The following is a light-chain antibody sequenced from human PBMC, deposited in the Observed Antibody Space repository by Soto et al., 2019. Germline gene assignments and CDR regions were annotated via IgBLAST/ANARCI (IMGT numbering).Light chain of an antibody. V-gene: IGKV1-39*01. J-gene: IGKJ4*01. CDR2: AAS. CDR3: QQSYITPLT. CDR1: QTISTD. Sequence: DIQMTQSPSSLSASVGDRVTITCWAGQTISTDLTWYQQKPGKAPQLLIHAASSLQSGVPSRFSGSGSGTDFTLTISSLQPEDFATYYCQQSYITPLTFGGGTKVEI.